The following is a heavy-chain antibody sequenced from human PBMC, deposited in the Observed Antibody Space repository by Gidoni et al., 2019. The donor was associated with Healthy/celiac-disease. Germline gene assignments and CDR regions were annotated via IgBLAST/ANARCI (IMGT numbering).Heavy chain of an antibody. D-gene: IGHD1-26*01. J-gene: IGHJ3*02. CDR1: GFAARSTY. V-gene: IGHV3-66*01. CDR2: IYGGGST. Sequence: VQLVESGGGVVQPGGCLRLSCAASGFAARSTYMSWVRQAPGKGLEWVSVIYGGGSTYYADSVNVRFTISRDSSNSTLYLHMNSLSAEDTAVYYCARDGAVVGAHDAFDIWGQGTMVTVSS. CDR3: ARDGAVVGAHDAFDI.